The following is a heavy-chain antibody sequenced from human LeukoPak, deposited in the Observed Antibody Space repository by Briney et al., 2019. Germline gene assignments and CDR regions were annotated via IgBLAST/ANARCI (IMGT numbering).Heavy chain of an antibody. CDR2: IKTDGSST. CDR1: GFTFSNYW. J-gene: IGHJ6*04. V-gene: IGHV3-74*01. D-gene: IGHD3-10*01. Sequence: GGSLRLSCAASGFTFSNYWMHWVRQAPGKGLVWVSRIKTDGSSTDYADSVRGRFTISRDNAKNTLYLQMSSLRVEDTAVYYCGSGPGGYFGLDVWGKGTPVPVSS. CDR3: GSGPGGYFGLDV.